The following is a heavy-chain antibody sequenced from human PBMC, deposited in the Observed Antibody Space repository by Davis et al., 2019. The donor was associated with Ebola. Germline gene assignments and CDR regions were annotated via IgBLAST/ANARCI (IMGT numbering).Heavy chain of an antibody. V-gene: IGHV1-8*01. CDR1: GYTFTSYD. CDR2: MNPNSGNT. CDR3: ARGRTKWLVPGWWFDP. D-gene: IGHD6-19*01. Sequence: ASVKVSCKASGYTFTSYDINWVRQATGQGLEWMGWMNPNSGNTGYAQKFQGRVTMTRNTSISTAYMELSSLRSEDTAVYYCARGRTKWLVPGWWFDPWGQGTLVTVSS. J-gene: IGHJ5*02.